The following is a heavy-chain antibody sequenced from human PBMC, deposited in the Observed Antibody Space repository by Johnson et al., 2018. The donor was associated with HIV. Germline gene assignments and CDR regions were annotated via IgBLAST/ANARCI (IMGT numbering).Heavy chain of an antibody. Sequence: VQLVESGGGLEQPGGSLRLSCAASGFTFASSAMSWVRQAPGKGLEWVSAISDSGSTYYADSVKGRFTISRDNSKNTLYLKRNSLRAEETAVYYCAKNQEVSREDAFDIWGQGTMVTVSS. CDR3: AKNQEVSREDAFDI. V-gene: IGHV3-23*04. D-gene: IGHD3-3*02. J-gene: IGHJ3*02. CDR1: GFTFASSA. CDR2: ISDSGST.